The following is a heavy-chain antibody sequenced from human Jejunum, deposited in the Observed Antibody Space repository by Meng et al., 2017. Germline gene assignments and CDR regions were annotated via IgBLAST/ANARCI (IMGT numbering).Heavy chain of an antibody. CDR3: ARDLLGPAIAASGYFDP. CDR2: IYHTGST. J-gene: IGHJ5*02. D-gene: IGHD5-12*01. V-gene: IGHV4-4*03. CDR1: GGSISDSTW. Sequence: VQLRGLVQGLVNLPGTLSLTGAVSGGSISDSTWWSWVRQPPGKGLEWIGEIYHTGSTNYNPYLKSRVTMSLDKSKNQFFLDLTSVTAADTAVYYCARDLLGPAIAASGYFDPWGQGTLVTVSS.